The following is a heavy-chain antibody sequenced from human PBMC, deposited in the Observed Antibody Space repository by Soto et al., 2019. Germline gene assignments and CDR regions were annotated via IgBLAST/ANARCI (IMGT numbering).Heavy chain of an antibody. CDR1: GGSISGYY. CDR3: ARGYCISTSCEYNWFDP. J-gene: IGHJ5*02. Sequence: SETLSLTCTVSGGSISGYYWSWIRQPPGKGLEWIGYIYYSGSTYYNPSLKSRVTISVDTSKNQFSLKLSSVTAADTAVYYCARGYCISTSCEYNWFDPWGQGTLVTVSS. D-gene: IGHD2-2*01. V-gene: IGHV4-30-4*08. CDR2: IYYSGST.